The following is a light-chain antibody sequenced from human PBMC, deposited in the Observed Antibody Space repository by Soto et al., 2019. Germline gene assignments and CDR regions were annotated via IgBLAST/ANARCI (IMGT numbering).Light chain of an antibody. CDR3: SAWDDSLHVWL. V-gene: IGLV2-11*01. CDR1: NIDVGAYSY. CDR2: DVS. J-gene: IGLJ3*02. Sequence: QSVLTQPRSVSGSPGQSVTISCTGTNIDVGAYSYVSWYQQHPGKVPKLLIYDVSKRPSGVSDRFSGSKSGTSASLAISGRQAEDEADYYCSAWDDSLHVWLFGGGTKVTVL.